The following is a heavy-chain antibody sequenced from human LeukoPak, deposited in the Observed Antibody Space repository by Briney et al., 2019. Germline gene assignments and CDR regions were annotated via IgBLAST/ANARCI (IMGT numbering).Heavy chain of an antibody. Sequence: SETLSLTCTVSGGSISDYYWSWIRQPPGKGLEWIGYIYHSGSTYYNPSLKSRVTISVDRSKNQFSLKLSSVTAADTAVYYCARDHQYSSSWPLGCWGQGTLVTVSS. J-gene: IGHJ4*02. CDR3: ARDHQYSSSWPLGC. D-gene: IGHD6-13*01. V-gene: IGHV4-59*12. CDR2: IYHSGST. CDR1: GGSISDYY.